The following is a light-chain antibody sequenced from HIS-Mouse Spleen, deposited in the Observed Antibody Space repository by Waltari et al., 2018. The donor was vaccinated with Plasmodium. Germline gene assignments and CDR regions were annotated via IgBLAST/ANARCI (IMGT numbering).Light chain of an antibody. Sequence: SYELTQPPSVSVSPGQTARITCSGDALPKKYAYWYQQNSGQAPVLVIYEDSKRPSGIPDRFGCSSSGTMATLTISGGQVEDEADYYCYSTDSSGNHRVFGGGTKLTVL. V-gene: IGLV3-10*01. J-gene: IGLJ3*02. CDR2: EDS. CDR1: ALPKKY. CDR3: YSTDSSGNHRV.